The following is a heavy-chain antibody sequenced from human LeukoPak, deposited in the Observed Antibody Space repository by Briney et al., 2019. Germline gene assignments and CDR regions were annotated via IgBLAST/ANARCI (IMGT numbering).Heavy chain of an antibody. CDR2: VIPIFGSA. CDR1: GGTFSSYA. Sequence: SVKVSCKASGGTFSSYAISWVRQAPGQGLEWMGSVIPIFGSASYGQNFQDRVTITADESTNRAYLDLSSLRSDDTAVYYCARAQSTFDYYYYMDVWGKGTTVTVSS. V-gene: IGHV1-69*13. J-gene: IGHJ6*03. CDR3: ARAQSTFDYYYYMDV. D-gene: IGHD2/OR15-2a*01.